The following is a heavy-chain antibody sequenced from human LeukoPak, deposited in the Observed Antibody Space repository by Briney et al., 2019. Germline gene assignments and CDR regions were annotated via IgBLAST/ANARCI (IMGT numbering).Heavy chain of an antibody. Sequence: PGGSLRLSCAASGFTFSSYAVHWVRQAPGKGLEWVAVISYDGSNKYYADSVKGRFTISRDNSKNTLYLQMNSLRAEDTAVYYCAKDYSSGGGYYYYYMDVWGKGATVTISS. D-gene: IGHD6-19*01. CDR1: GFTFSSYA. J-gene: IGHJ6*03. CDR2: ISYDGSNK. CDR3: AKDYSSGGGYYYYYMDV. V-gene: IGHV3-30*04.